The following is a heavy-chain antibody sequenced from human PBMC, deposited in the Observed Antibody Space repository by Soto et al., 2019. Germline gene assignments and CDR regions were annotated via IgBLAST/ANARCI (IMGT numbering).Heavy chain of an antibody. CDR1: GGSISSSSYY. CDR3: ARSTSLGYCSGGSCYNWFDP. CDR2: IYYSGST. V-gene: IGHV4-39*01. Sequence: QLQLQESGPGLVKPSETLSLTCTVSGGSISSSSYYWGWIRQPPGKGLEWIGSIYYSGSTYYNPSLKSRVTISVDTSKNQFSLKLSSVAAADTAVYYCARSTSLGYCSGGSCYNWFDPWGQGTLVTVSS. D-gene: IGHD2-15*01. J-gene: IGHJ5*02.